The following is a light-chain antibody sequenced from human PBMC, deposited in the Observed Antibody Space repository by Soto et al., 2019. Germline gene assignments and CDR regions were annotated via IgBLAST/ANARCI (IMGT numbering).Light chain of an antibody. V-gene: IGKV3-20*01. Sequence: EIVLTPSPGTLSLSPGERATLSCRASQSVSSNLAWYQQKPGQAPRLLIYGASSRATGIPDRFSGRGSGTDFTLTISRLEPEDFAVYYCQQYGSSPITFGQGTRLEIK. CDR3: QQYGSSPIT. J-gene: IGKJ5*01. CDR2: GAS. CDR1: QSVSSN.